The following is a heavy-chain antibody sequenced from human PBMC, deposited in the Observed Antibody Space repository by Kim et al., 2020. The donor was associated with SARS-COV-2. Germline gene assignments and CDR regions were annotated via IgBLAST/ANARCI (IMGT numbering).Heavy chain of an antibody. CDR3: ATGPGVLTNYYFDF. V-gene: IGHV5-51*01. CDR2: IYPRESDV. J-gene: IGHJ4*02. D-gene: IGHD4-4*01. Sequence: GESLKISCHTSGSKVSTYWIGWVRQMPGKGLELMGVIYPRESDVRYSQSFHGLVTISADGSGAFVQWSALKVSDTAFYYCATGPGVLTNYYFDFWGQGTLVTVSS. CDR1: GSKVSTYW.